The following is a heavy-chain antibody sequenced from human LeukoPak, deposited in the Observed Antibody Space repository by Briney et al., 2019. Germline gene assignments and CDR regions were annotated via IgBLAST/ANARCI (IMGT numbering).Heavy chain of an antibody. V-gene: IGHV1-8*01. CDR3: ARVVGAPDSSWSRDWFDP. Sequence: ASVKVSCKASGYTFTSYDINWVRQATGQGLEWMGWMNPNSGNTGYAQKFQGRVTMTRDTSITTAYMELSRLKSDDTAVYYCARVVGAPDSSWSRDWFDPWGQGTLVTVSS. D-gene: IGHD6-13*01. CDR2: MNPNSGNT. J-gene: IGHJ5*02. CDR1: GYTFTSYD.